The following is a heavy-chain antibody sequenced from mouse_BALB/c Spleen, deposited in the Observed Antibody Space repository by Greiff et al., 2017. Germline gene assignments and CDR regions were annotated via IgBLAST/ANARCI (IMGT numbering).Heavy chain of an antibody. CDR2: IDPANGNT. V-gene: IGHV14-3*02. CDR1: GFNIKDTY. J-gene: IGHJ2*01. Sequence: EVKLMESGAELVKPGASVKLSCTASGFNIKDTYMHWVKQRPEQGLEWIGRIDPANGNTKYDPKFQGKATITADTSSNTAYLQLSSLTSEDTAVYYCAFLFDYWGQGTTLTVSS. CDR3: AFLFDY.